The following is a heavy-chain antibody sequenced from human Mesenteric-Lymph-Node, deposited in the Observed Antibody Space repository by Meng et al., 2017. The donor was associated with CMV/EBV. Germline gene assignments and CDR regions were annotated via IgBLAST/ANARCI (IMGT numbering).Heavy chain of an antibody. V-gene: IGHV3-30-3*01. Sequence: GGSLRLSCTASGFTFSSYAMHWVRQAPGKGLEWVAVISYDGSNKYYADSVKGRFTISRDNSKNTLYVQMNSVRAEDTAVYYCARDGCSSTSCPYYYYYGMDVWGQGTTVTVSS. D-gene: IGHD2-2*01. CDR3: ARDGCSSTSCPYYYYYGMDV. J-gene: IGHJ6*02. CDR1: GFTFSSYA. CDR2: ISYDGSNK.